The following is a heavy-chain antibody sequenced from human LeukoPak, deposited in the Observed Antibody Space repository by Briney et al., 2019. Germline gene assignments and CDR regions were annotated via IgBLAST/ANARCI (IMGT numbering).Heavy chain of an antibody. D-gene: IGHD6-19*01. CDR3: ARAGPAVAGISSAFDI. J-gene: IGHJ3*02. CDR1: GFTFSSYA. Sequence: GGSLRLSCAASGFTFSSYAMHWVRQAPGKGLEWVAVISYDGSNKYCADSVKGRFTISRDNSKNTLYLQMNSLRAEDTAVYYCARAGPAVAGISSAFDIWGQGTMVTVSS. V-gene: IGHV3-30-3*01. CDR2: ISYDGSNK.